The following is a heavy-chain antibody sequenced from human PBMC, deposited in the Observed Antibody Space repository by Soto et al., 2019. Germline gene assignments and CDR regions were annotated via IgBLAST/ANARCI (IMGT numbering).Heavy chain of an antibody. CDR3: AKDLGVVVAAHGFDY. Sequence: EVQLLESGGGLVQPGGSLRLSCAASGFTFSSYSMSWVRQAPGKGLEWVSAISGSGGSTYYADSVKGRFTISRDNSKNTLYLQMNSLRAEDTAVYYCAKDLGVVVAAHGFDYWGQGTLVTVSS. D-gene: IGHD2-15*01. CDR2: ISGSGGST. CDR1: GFTFSSYS. V-gene: IGHV3-23*01. J-gene: IGHJ4*02.